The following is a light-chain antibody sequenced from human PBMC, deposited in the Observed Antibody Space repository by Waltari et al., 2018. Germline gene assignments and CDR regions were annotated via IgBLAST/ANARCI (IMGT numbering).Light chain of an antibody. CDR1: QSVLYSSNNKNY. Sequence: DIVMTQSPDSLAVSLGERATINCKFSQSVLYSSNNKNYLAWYLQKPGQPPKLLIYWASTRESGVPDRCSGSGSGTDFTLTISRLQAEHVAVYYCQQYYSTPTFGPGTKVDIK. CDR2: WAS. J-gene: IGKJ3*01. V-gene: IGKV4-1*01. CDR3: QQYYSTPT.